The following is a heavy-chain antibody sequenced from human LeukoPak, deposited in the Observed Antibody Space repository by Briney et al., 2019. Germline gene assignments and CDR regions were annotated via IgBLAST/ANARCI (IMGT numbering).Heavy chain of an antibody. CDR1: GYSFTSYW. J-gene: IGHJ5*02. Sequence: GESLKISCKGSGYSFTSYWIGWVRQMPGKGLEWMGIIYPGDSDTRYSPSFQGQVTMSADKSISTAYLQWSSLKASDTAMYYCARQPQYTRGPFDTWGQGTLVTVSS. D-gene: IGHD2-2*01. V-gene: IGHV5-51*01. CDR3: ARQPQYTRGPFDT. CDR2: IYPGDSDT.